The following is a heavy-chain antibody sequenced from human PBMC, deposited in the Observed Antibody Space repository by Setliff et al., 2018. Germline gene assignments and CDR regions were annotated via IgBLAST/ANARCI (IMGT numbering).Heavy chain of an antibody. D-gene: IGHD2-2*01. CDR3: SRLVRFCTKISCQRLLGDDY. CDR2: ISPYNGKT. Sequence: ASVKVSCKSYGYTFNTHGISWVRQAPGQRPEWMGWISPYNGKTRSIERFQGRLTLTIDTSTSTAYLEFKSLRSDDTAIYYCSRLVRFCTKISCQRLLGDDYWGQGALVTVSS. J-gene: IGHJ4*02. CDR1: GYTFNTHG. V-gene: IGHV1-18*01.